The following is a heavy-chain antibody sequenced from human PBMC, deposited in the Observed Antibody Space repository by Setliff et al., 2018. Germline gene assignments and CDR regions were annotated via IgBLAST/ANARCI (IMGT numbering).Heavy chain of an antibody. J-gene: IGHJ6*03. Sequence: SLRLSCAASGFTFSRYDIHWVRQVTGKGLEWVSGTAAAGDTYYADSVKGRFTISRENAKNSFYLQMSSLTAGDTAVYYCARSSVVGGYSTTYYFDYMDVWGKGTTVTVSS. D-gene: IGHD3-3*01. CDR3: ARSSVVGGYSTTYYFDYMDV. CDR2: TAAAGDT. CDR1: GFTFSRYD. V-gene: IGHV3-13*04.